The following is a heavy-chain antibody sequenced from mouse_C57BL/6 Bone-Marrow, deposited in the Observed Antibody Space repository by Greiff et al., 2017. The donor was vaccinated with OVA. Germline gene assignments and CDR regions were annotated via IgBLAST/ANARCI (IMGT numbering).Heavy chain of an antibody. CDR2: IYPGSGST. CDR3: ARDELTWGTG. Sequence: QVQLQQPGAELVKPGASVKMSCKASGYTFTSYWITWVKQRPGQGLEWIGDIYPGSGSTNYNEKFKSKATLTVDTSSCTAYMQLSSLTTEDAAVYYCARDELTWGTGWGQGTTLTVSA. J-gene: IGHJ2*01. V-gene: IGHV1-55*01. D-gene: IGHD3-3*01. CDR1: GYTFTSYW.